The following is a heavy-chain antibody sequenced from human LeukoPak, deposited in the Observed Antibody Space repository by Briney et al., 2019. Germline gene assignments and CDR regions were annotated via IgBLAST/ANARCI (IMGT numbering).Heavy chain of an antibody. CDR2: ISNSGSDI. CDR1: GFTFTDFH. V-gene: IGHV3-11*04. D-gene: IGHD2-15*01. J-gene: IGHJ3*02. CDR3: AKGLSYSFDI. Sequence: SGGSLRLSCAASGFTFTDFHMIWIRQAPGKGLEWVSFISNSGSDIYYEDSVKGRFTISRDNAKNSLYLQMNSLRADDTALYRCAKGLSYSFDIWGQGTKVTVSS.